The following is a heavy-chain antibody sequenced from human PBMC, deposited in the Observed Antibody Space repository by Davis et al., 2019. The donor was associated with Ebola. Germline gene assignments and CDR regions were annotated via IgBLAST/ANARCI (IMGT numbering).Heavy chain of an antibody. J-gene: IGHJ6*02. CDR1: GYTFTSYY. CDR2: INPSGGST. D-gene: IGHD6-6*01. Sequence: AASVKVSCKTSGYTFTSYYMHWVRQAPGQGLEWMGIINPSGGSTSYAQKFQGRVTMTRDTSTSTVYMELSSLRSEDTAVYYCATRYSSSSGRLSHYYYYGMDVWGQGTTVTVSS. CDR3: ATRYSSSSGRLSHYYYYGMDV. V-gene: IGHV1-46*01.